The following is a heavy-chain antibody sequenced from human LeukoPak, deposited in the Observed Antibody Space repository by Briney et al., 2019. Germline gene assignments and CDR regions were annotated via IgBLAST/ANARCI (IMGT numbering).Heavy chain of an antibody. V-gene: IGHV1-69*05. CDR2: IIPIFGTA. D-gene: IGHD3-10*01. J-gene: IGHJ4*02. Sequence: SVKVSCKASGGTFISYAISWVRQAPGQGLEWMGGIIPIFGTANYAQKFQGRVTITTDESTSTAYMELSSLRSEDTAVYYCGGGLWFGELTYWGQGTLVTVSS. CDR1: GGTFISYA. CDR3: GGGLWFGELTY.